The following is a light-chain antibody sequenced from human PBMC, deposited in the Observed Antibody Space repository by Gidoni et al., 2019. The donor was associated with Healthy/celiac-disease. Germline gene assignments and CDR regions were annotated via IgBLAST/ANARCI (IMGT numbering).Light chain of an antibody. CDR3: QQYGSPWT. CDR2: GAS. J-gene: IGKJ1*01. CDR1: PSVSSTY. Sequence: EIVLTQSPGTLSLSPGGRATLSCRASPSVSSTYLAWYQQKPGQAPRLLIYGASSRATGIPDRFSGTGSGTDFTFTISRLEPEDFAVYYCQQYGSPWTFGQGTKVEIK. V-gene: IGKV3-20*01.